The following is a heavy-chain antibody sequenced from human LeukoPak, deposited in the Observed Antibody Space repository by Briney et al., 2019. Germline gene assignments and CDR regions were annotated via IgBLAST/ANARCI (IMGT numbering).Heavy chain of an antibody. D-gene: IGHD3-10*01. J-gene: IGHJ4*02. V-gene: IGHV3-74*01. CDR2: IYSDGSST. CDR1: GFTFSSYW. Sequence: TGGSLRLSCAASGFTFSSYWMHWVRQAQGKGLVWVSRIYSDGSSTNYADSVKGRFTISRDNAKNTLYLQMNSLRAEDTAVYYCARDRSSLGLWFGELRNWGQGTLVTVSS. CDR3: ARDRSSLGLWFGELRN.